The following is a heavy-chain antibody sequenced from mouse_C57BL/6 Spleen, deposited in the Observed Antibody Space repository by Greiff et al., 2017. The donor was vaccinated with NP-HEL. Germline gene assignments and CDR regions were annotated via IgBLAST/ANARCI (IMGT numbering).Heavy chain of an antibody. D-gene: IGHD2-2*01. CDR2: INPSNGGT. V-gene: IGHV1-53*01. CDR3: AIIYYGYDGIAY. J-gene: IGHJ3*01. CDR1: GYTFPSSW. Sequence: VQLQQPGTELVKPGASVKLSCKASGYTFPSSWMHWVKQRPGRGLEWIGNINPSNGGTNYNEKFKSKATLTVDKSSSTAYMQLSSLTSEDSAVYYCAIIYYGYDGIAYWGQGTLVTVSA.